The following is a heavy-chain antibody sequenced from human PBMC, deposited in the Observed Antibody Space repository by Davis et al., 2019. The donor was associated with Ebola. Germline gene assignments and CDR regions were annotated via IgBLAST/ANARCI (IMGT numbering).Heavy chain of an antibody. CDR2: ISYDGSNK. CDR1: GFTFSSYA. J-gene: IGHJ6*02. V-gene: IGHV3-30-3*01. D-gene: IGHD2-21*01. CDR3: ARARLLYYYYYGMDV. Sequence: GESLKISCAASGFTFSSYAMHWVRQAPGKGLEWVAVISYDGSNKYYADSVKGRFTISRDNSKNTLYLQMNSLRAEDTAVYYCARARLLYYYYYGMDVWGQGTTVTVSS.